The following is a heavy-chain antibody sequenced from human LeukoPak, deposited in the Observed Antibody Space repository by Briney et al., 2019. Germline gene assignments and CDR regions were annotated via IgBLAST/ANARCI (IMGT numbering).Heavy chain of an antibody. Sequence: PSETLSLTCAVYGGSFSSSNWWSWVRQPPGKGLEWIGEIYHSGSTNYNPSLKSRITMSVDTSKNQFSLRLSSVTAADTAVYYCARENYYDSCGYVYWGQGTLVTASS. J-gene: IGHJ4*02. CDR1: GGSFSSSNW. V-gene: IGHV4-4*02. D-gene: IGHD3-22*01. CDR3: ARENYYDSCGYVY. CDR2: IYHSGST.